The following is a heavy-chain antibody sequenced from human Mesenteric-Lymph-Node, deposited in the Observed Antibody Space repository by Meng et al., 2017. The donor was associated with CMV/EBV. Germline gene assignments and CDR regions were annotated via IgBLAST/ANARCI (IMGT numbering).Heavy chain of an antibody. V-gene: IGHV1-18*01. CDR3: ARGVSQTTWNYGNHYFGMAV. J-gene: IGHJ6*02. Sequence: ASVKVSCKTSGYTFTSYGISWVRQAPGQGLEWMGWISAYNGNTNYAQKLQGRVTMTTDTSTSTAYMELRSLRSDDTAVYYCARGVSQTTWNYGNHYFGMAVWGQGTTVTVSS. CDR2: ISAYNGNT. CDR1: GYTFTSYG. D-gene: IGHD1-7*01.